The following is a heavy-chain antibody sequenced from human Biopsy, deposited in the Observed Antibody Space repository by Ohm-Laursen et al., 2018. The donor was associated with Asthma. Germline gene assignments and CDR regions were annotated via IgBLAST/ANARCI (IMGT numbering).Heavy chain of an antibody. D-gene: IGHD2-2*01. J-gene: IGHJ5*01. CDR1: GDSITSGGCC. CDR2: INYSGNT. Sequence: TLSLTCPVSGDSITSGGCCWNWVRQHPGKGPEWIGYINYSGNTYYNPSLKSRVIISVETSKNQFSLKLTSVTAADSALYYCARDLAGSCTSASCYGFDSWGQGAQVTVSS. V-gene: IGHV4-31*02. CDR3: ARDLAGSCTSASCYGFDS.